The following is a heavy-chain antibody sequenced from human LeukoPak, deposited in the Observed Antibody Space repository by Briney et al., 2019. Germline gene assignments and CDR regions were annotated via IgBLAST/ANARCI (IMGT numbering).Heavy chain of an antibody. J-gene: IGHJ4*02. CDR1: GFTFSSYA. D-gene: IGHD6-13*01. CDR3: ASGSVWQQLVEGALDY. V-gene: IGHV3-30-3*01. CDR2: ISYDGTNK. Sequence: GRPLRLSCAASGFTFSSYAMHWVRQAPGKGLEWVAVISYDGTNKYYADSVKGRFTISRDNSKNTLYLQMNSLRAEDTALYYCASGSVWQQLVEGALDYWGQGTLVTVSS.